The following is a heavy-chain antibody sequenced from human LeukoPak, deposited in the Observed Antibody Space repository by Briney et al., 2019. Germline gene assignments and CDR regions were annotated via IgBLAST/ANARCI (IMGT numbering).Heavy chain of an antibody. J-gene: IGHJ4*02. V-gene: IGHV4-59*01. CDR3: ARGGEAGLAD. D-gene: IGHD1-14*01. CDR2: IYSSGST. CDR1: GASMSSYY. Sequence: SETLSLTCTVSGASMSSYYWTWIRQPPGKGLEWIGYIYSSGSTNSNPPLKSRVTISVDTSKNQFSLNLSSVTAADTAVYYCARGGEAGLADWGQGTLVTVSS.